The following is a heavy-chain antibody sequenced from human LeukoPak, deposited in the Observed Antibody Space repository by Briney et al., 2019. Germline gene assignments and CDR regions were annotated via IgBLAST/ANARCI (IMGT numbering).Heavy chain of an antibody. J-gene: IGHJ4*02. CDR3: VRDLGVGGSWPLDF. CDR1: GASVSTTSCL. Sequence: SETLSLTCVVSGASVSTTSCLWGWVRQTPGKGLDWIVSISYTGSSYYNPSLNSRVTMSLDPAKNHFSLRMTSLTAADTAVYYCVRDLGVGGSWPLDFWGPGTVVIVSS. D-gene: IGHD2-15*01. CDR2: ISYTGSS. V-gene: IGHV4-39*07.